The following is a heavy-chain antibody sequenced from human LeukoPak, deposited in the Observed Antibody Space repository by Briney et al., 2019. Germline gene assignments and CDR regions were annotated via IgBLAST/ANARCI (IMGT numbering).Heavy chain of an antibody. CDR1: GFTVSSKY. V-gene: IGHV3-66*01. D-gene: IGHD3-22*01. CDR2: IYSGGDT. CDR3: ARDCSASSSDYYPLGY. J-gene: IGHJ4*02. Sequence: GGSLGLSCAASGFTVSSKYMSWVRQAPGKGLEWVSVIYSGGDTYYADSVKGRFTISRDNSKNTVYLQMNGLRAEDTAVYYCARDCSASSSDYYPLGYWGQGTLVTVSS.